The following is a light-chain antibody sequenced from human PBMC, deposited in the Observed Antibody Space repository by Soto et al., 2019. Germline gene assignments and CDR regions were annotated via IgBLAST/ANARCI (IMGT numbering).Light chain of an antibody. CDR2: EVI. CDR1: DSDIGGYNF. CDR3: SSYSGSDNFVV. J-gene: IGLJ3*02. V-gene: IGLV2-8*01. Sequence: QSALTQPTSASGSPGQSVTIYCAGTDSDIGGYNFVSWYQQHPGKAPKLMIYEVIKRPSGVPDRFSGSKSGNTASLTVSGLHTEDEAEYYCSSYSGSDNFVVFGGGTKLTVL.